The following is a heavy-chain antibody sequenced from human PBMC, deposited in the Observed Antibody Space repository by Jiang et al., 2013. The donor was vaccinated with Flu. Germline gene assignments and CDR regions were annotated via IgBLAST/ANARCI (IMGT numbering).Heavy chain of an antibody. Sequence: LLKPSETLSLTCSVSGDSISSSDYYWGWIRQPPGKGLEWIGSIYSSGSTYYNPSLKSRVTISMDTSNNQFSLYLSSVTAADTAVFYCARHRWSRSYPSFDYWGRGTLVTVSS. CDR3: ARHRWSRSYPSFDY. CDR1: GDSISSSDYY. CDR2: IYSSGST. D-gene: IGHD1-26*01. J-gene: IGHJ4*02. V-gene: IGHV4-39*07.